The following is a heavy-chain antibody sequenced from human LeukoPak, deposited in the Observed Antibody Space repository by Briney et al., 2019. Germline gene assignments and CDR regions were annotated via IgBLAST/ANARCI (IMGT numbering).Heavy chain of an antibody. CDR1: GFTFSSYA. J-gene: IGHJ4*02. V-gene: IGHV3-23*01. D-gene: IGHD5-18*01. Sequence: GGSLRLSCAASGFTFSSYAMSWVRQAPGKGLEWVSAISGSGGSTYYADSVKGRFTISRDNSKNTLYLQMNSLRAEDTAVYYCASSDELGRGYSYRFDYWGQGTLVTVSS. CDR2: ISGSGGST. CDR3: ASSDELGRGYSYRFDY.